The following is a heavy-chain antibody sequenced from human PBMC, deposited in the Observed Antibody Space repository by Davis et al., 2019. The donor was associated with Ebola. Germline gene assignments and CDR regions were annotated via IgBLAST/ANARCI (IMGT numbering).Heavy chain of an antibody. J-gene: IGHJ4*02. CDR3: AKDLAPVDY. CDR2: ISGSGGST. CDR1: GFTFSSYA. Sequence: GESLKISCAASGFTFSSYAMSWVRQTPGKGLEWVSAISGSGGSTYYADSVKGRFTISRDNSKNTLYLQMNSLRAEDTAVYYCAKDLAPVDYWGQGTLVTVSS. V-gene: IGHV3-23*01.